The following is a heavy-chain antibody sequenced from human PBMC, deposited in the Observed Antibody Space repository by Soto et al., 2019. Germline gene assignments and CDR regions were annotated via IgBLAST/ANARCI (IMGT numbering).Heavy chain of an antibody. J-gene: IGHJ4*02. CDR2: IYHSGST. CDR1: GGSISSGGYF. V-gene: IGHV4-30-2*01. CDR3: ARGRRDSLNY. D-gene: IGHD2-21*02. Sequence: PSETLSLTCAVSGGSISSGGYFWSWIRQPPGKGLEWIGYIYHSGSTYYNPSLKSRVTISVDRSKNQFSLKLSSVTAADTAVYYCARGRRDSLNYWGQGTLVTVSS.